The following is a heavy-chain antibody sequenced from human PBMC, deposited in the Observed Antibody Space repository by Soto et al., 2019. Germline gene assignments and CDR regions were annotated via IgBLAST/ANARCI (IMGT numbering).Heavy chain of an antibody. V-gene: IGHV3-74*01. D-gene: IGHD3-16*02. CDR2: INTDGSTT. J-gene: IGHJ4*02. CDR3: ARSTYYDYVWGSYRPKFDY. CDR1: GFTFSSHW. Sequence: VGSLRLSCAASGFTFSSHWMHWVRQAPGKGLVWVSRINTDGSTTNYADYVKGRFTVSRGNAKNTLYLQMNSLRAEDTAVYYCARSTYYDYVWGSYRPKFDYWGQGTLVTVSS.